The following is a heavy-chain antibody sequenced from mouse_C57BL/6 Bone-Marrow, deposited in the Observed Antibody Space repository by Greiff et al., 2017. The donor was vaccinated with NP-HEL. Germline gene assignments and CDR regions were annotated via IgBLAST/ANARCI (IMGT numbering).Heavy chain of an antibody. CDR1: GFTFSSYG. V-gene: IGHV5-6*02. CDR3: ARRHYSKGFAY. D-gene: IGHD2-5*01. CDR2: ISSGGSYT. J-gene: IGHJ3*01. Sequence: EVKLEESGGDLVKPGGSLKLSCAASGFTFSSYGMSWVRQTPDKRLEWVATISSGGSYTYYPDSVKGRFTISRDNAKNTLYLQMSSLKSEDTAMYYCARRHYSKGFAYWGQGTLVTVSA.